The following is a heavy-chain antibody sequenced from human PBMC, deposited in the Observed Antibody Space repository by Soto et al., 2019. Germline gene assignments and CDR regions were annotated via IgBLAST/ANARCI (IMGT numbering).Heavy chain of an antibody. D-gene: IGHD2-15*01. J-gene: IGHJ3*01. V-gene: IGHV1-46*01. CDR3: ARGPDHGAFDF. Sequence: GASVKVSCKASGYTFTSYYMHLVRQAPGQGLEWMGIINSSGGFPSYAQKFQGRVTMTRDMSISTVNMEVNSLRSDDTAIYYCARGPDHGAFDFWGQGTMVTVSS. CDR1: GYTFTSYY. CDR2: INSSGGFP.